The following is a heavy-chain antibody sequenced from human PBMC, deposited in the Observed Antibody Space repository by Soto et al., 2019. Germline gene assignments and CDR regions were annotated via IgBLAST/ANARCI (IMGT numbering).Heavy chain of an antibody. D-gene: IGHD6-13*01. Sequence: QVQLVQSGAEVQQSGASVKVSCKASGYDFIAYDINWVRQASGQGLEWMGWMNPINGATGSARRFQGRVSMTRNTATGTAYLELTSLRSDDTAVYYCGRGPSPRAPAGGTPYYYAMDVWGQGTTVTVSS. CDR3: GRGPSPRAPAGGTPYYYAMDV. V-gene: IGHV1-8*02. CDR2: MNPINGAT. CDR1: GYDFIAYD. J-gene: IGHJ6*02.